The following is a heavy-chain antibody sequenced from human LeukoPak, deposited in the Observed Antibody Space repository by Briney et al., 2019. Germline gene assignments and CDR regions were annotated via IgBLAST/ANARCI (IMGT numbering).Heavy chain of an antibody. CDR2: IYPGDSDT. CDR3: ARRQGCSSTRCPPDS. Sequence: AESLKIPSRGSGCGFTTYCYCCVLQMPGKGLEWMGDIYPGDSDTRYSPSFQGQVTMSADKSINTAYLQWSSLKASDTAMYYYARRQGCSSTRCPPDSWGQGTLVTVSS. CDR1: GCGFTTYC. J-gene: IGHJ4*02. V-gene: IGHV5-51*01. D-gene: IGHD2-2*01.